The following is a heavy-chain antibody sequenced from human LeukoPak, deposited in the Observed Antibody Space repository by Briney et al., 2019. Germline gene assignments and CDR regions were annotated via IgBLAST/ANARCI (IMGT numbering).Heavy chain of an antibody. CDR1: GFTFSSYG. Sequence: PGGSLRLSCAASGFTFSSYGMHWVRQAPGKGLEWVAFIRYDGSNKYYADSVKGRFTISRHNAKNSLYLQMNSLRAEGTAVYYCARGRQNSGSYSDAFDIWGQGTMVTVSS. CDR3: ARGRQNSGSYSDAFDI. V-gene: IGHV3-30*02. J-gene: IGHJ3*02. CDR2: IRYDGSNK. D-gene: IGHD1-26*01.